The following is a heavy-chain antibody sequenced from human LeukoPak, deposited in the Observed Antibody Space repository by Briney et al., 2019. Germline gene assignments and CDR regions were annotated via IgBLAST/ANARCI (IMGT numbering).Heavy chain of an antibody. CDR2: IYYSGST. CDR3: ARVPTVAGNNWFDP. J-gene: IGHJ5*02. D-gene: IGHD6-19*01. Sequence: SETLSLTCTVSGGSISSYYWSWIRQPPGKGLEWIGYIYYSGSTNYNPSLKSRVTISVDTSKNQFSLKLSSVTAADTAVYYCARVPTVAGNNWFDPWGQGTLVTVTS. V-gene: IGHV4-59*01. CDR1: GGSISSYY.